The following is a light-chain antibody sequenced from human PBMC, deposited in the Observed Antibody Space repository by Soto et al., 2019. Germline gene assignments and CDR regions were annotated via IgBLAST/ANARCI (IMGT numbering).Light chain of an antibody. Sequence: DIQMTQYPSSLSASVADRITITCRASQSIGRRLNWYQQKPGQAPKFLIYGASTLQSGAPSRFSGSGSGTDFTLTVNSLQPDDFATYYCQQSYNSPVTFGQGTRLEI. CDR2: GAS. J-gene: IGKJ5*01. CDR1: QSIGRR. CDR3: QQSYNSPVT. V-gene: IGKV1-39*01.